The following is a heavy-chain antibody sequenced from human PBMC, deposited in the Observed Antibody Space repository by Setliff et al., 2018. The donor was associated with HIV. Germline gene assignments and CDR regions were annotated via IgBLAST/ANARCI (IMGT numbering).Heavy chain of an antibody. D-gene: IGHD3-10*01. CDR1: GGSIGSHY. J-gene: IGHJ6*02. CDR2: MYFSGNA. V-gene: IGHV4-59*11. CDR3: ARVETTVRGATYAMDV. Sequence: SETLSLTCTVSGGSIGSHYWSWIRQAPGKGLEWIGTMYFSGNARPSPSLKSRVTLSTDTSKNQLSLNLTSVTAADTAVYYCARVETTVRGATYAMDVWGQGTTVTVSS.